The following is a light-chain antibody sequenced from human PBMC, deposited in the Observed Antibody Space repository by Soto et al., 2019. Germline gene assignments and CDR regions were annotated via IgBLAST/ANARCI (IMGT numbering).Light chain of an antibody. Sequence: DIQMTQSPSTLSASVGDRVTITCRASQSVSSWLAWYQKKPGKAPKLLIYKASYLESGVPSRFNGSGSGTEFTLTISSLQPDDFATYYCQQYNTYRTFGQGTKVEIK. CDR3: QQYNTYRT. J-gene: IGKJ1*01. CDR1: QSVSSW. V-gene: IGKV1-5*03. CDR2: KAS.